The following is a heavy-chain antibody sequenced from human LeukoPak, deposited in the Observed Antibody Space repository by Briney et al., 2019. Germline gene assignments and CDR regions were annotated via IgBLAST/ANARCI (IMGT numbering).Heavy chain of an antibody. Sequence: SGTLSLTCAVSGGSISSSNWWSWVRQPPGKGLEWIGEIYHSGSTNYNPSLKSRVTISVDKSKNQFSLKLSSVTAADTAVYYCARDGDYYDSSGYYYDSYYYYGMDVWGQGTTVTVSS. CDR2: IYHSGST. CDR1: GGSISSSNW. D-gene: IGHD3-22*01. CDR3: ARDGDYYDSSGYYYDSYYYYGMDV. J-gene: IGHJ6*02. V-gene: IGHV4-4*02.